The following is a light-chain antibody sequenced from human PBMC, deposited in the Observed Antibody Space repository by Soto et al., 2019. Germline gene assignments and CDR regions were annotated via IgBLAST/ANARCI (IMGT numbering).Light chain of an antibody. CDR2: DVS. CDR1: SSDIGTYNY. Sequence: QSALTQPASVSGSPGQSITISCTGTSSDIGTYNYVSWYQQHPGQAPKLMIYDVSNRPSGVSDRFSGSKSGNTASLTISGLQAEDEADYYCYSCSRSSGTRYVFGTGTKVT. CDR3: YSCSRSSGTRYV. J-gene: IGLJ1*01. V-gene: IGLV2-14*03.